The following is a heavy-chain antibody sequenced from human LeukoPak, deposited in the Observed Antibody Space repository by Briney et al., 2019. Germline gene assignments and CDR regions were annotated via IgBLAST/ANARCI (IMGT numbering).Heavy chain of an antibody. CDR1: GGSISSGGYY. V-gene: IGHV4-31*03. D-gene: IGHD6-13*01. J-gene: IGHJ2*01. CDR3: ASRRVAAAGTADHWYFDL. Sequence: PSQTLSLTCTVSGGSISSGGYYWSWIRQHPGKGLEWIGYIYYSGSTYYNPSLKSRVTISVDTSKNQFSLKLSSVTAADTAVYYCASRRVAAAGTADHWYFDLWGRGTLVTVSS. CDR2: IYYSGST.